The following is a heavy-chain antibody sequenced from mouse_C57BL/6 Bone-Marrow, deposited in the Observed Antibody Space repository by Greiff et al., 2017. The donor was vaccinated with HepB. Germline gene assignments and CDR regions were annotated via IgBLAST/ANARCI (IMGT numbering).Heavy chain of an antibody. V-gene: IGHV1-64*01. CDR2: IHPNSGST. D-gene: IGHD5-1*01. CDR1: GYTFTSYW. J-gene: IGHJ3*01. CDR3: ARRGEVPAWFAY. Sequence: VQLQQSGAELVKPGASVKLSCKASGYTFTSYWMHWVKQRPGQGLEWIGMIHPNSGSTNYNEKFKSKATLTVDKSSSTAYMQLSSLTSEDSAVYYCARRGEVPAWFAYWGQGTLVTVSA.